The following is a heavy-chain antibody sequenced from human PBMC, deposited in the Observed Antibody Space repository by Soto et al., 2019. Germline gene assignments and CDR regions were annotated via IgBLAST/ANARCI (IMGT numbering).Heavy chain of an antibody. CDR3: ARGSLRFYNSSYYYYYGMDV. V-gene: IGHV4-4*07. Sequence: SETLSLTCTVSGGSISSYYLSWIRQPAGKGLEWIGRIYTSGSTNYNPSLKSRVTMSVDTSKNQFSLKLSSVTAADTAVYYCARGSLRFYNSSYYYYYGMDVWGQGTTVTVSS. J-gene: IGHJ6*02. D-gene: IGHD3-3*01. CDR1: GGSISSYY. CDR2: IYTSGST.